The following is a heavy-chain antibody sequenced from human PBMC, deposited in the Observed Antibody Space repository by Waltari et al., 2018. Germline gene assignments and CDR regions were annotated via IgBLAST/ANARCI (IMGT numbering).Heavy chain of an antibody. CDR3: ARGNTKYGMDV. V-gene: IGHV3-53*01. J-gene: IGHJ6*02. Sequence: EVQLVESGGHLIQPGGSLRLYCAASSFNVSSYYMNWVRQAPGKGLELVSILDHAGNTYYADSVKGRFTFSRDNSKNTLYLQMNSLRAEDTAVYYCARGNTKYGMDVWGQGTTVTVSS. D-gene: IGHD3-10*01. CDR2: LDHAGNT. CDR1: SFNVSSYY.